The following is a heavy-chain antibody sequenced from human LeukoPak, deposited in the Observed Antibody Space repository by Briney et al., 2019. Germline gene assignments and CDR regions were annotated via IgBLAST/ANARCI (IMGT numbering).Heavy chain of an antibody. Sequence: GGSLRLSCAASGFTFSNAWMSWVRQAPGKGLEWVGRIKSKTDGGTTDYAAPVKGRFTISRDDSKNTLYLQMNSLKTEDTAVYYCTTGGDETYYDFWSGHYPYWGQGTLVTVSS. J-gene: IGHJ4*02. V-gene: IGHV3-15*01. D-gene: IGHD3-3*01. CDR3: TTGGDETYYDFWSGHYPY. CDR2: IKSKTDGGTT. CDR1: GFTFSNAW.